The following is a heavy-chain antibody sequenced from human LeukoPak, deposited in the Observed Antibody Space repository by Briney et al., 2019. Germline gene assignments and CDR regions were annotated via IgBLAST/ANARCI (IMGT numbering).Heavy chain of an antibody. D-gene: IGHD3-10*01. J-gene: IGHJ3*02. Sequence: PGGSLRLSCAASGFTVSSNYMSWVRQAPGKGLEWVSVIYSGGSTYYADSVKGRFTISRDNSKNTLYLQMNSLRAEDTAVYYCARANYYGSGRAAFDIWGQGTMVTVSS. CDR1: GFTVSSNY. CDR3: ARANYYGSGRAAFDI. V-gene: IGHV3-53*01. CDR2: IYSGGST.